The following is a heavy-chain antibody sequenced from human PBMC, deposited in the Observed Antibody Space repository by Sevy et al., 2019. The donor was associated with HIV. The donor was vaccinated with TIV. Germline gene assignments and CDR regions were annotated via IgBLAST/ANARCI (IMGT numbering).Heavy chain of an antibody. V-gene: IGHV3-23*01. D-gene: IGHD2-8*02. CDR1: GFTFSSYA. Sequence: GGSLRLSCAASGFTFSSYAMSWVRQAPGKGLEWVSAISGSGGNTYDADSVKGPFTYSKDNSKNTRYLQMNSPGAEDTAVYYCAKDGGSYGIVLVVSAIRDYYGMDVWGQGTTVTVSS. CDR2: ISGSGGNT. J-gene: IGHJ6*02. CDR3: AKDGGSYGIVLVVSAIRDYYGMDV.